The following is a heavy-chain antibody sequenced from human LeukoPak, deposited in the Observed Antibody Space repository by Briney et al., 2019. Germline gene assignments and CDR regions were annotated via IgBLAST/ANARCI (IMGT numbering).Heavy chain of an antibody. CDR1: GFTFDDYA. D-gene: IGHD2/OR15-2a*01. CDR3: ARVSGDAFDI. Sequence: SGGSLRLSCAASGFTFDDYAMHWVRQAPGKGLEWVSLISGDGGSTYYADSVKGRFTISRDNSKNTLYLQMNSLRAEDTAVYYCARVSGDAFDIWGQGTMVTVSS. V-gene: IGHV3-43*02. CDR2: ISGDGGST. J-gene: IGHJ3*02.